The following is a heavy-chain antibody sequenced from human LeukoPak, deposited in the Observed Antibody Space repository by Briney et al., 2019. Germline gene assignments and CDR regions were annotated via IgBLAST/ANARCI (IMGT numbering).Heavy chain of an antibody. D-gene: IGHD6-13*01. V-gene: IGHV4-59*02. Sequence: SEALSLTCTVSGGSVSSYYWSWIRQPPGKGLEWIGYISDSGTINYNPSLKSRVSISVDTSKNQFSLKLSSVTAADTAVYYCAREGVYSSSWYYFDYWGQGTLVTVSS. CDR3: AREGVYSSSWYYFDY. CDR1: GGSVSSYY. CDR2: ISDSGTI. J-gene: IGHJ4*02.